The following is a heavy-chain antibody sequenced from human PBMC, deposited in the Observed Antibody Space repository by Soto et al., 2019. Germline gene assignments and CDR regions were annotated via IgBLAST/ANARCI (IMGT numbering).Heavy chain of an antibody. V-gene: IGHV1-58*01. CDR1: GFTFTSSA. Sequence: GPSVKVSCKASGFTFTSSAVQWVRQARGQRLEWIGWIVVSSGNTNYAQKFQERVTITRDMSTSTAYMELSSLRSEDTAVYYCAADPGGSGWYPGVYYYYGMDVWGQGTTVTVSS. CDR3: AADPGGSGWYPGVYYYYGMDV. CDR2: IVVSSGNT. D-gene: IGHD6-19*01. J-gene: IGHJ6*02.